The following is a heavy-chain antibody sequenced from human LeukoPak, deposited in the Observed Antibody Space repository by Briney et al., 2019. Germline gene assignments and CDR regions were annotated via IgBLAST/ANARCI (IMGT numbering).Heavy chain of an antibody. V-gene: IGHV4-39*07. Sequence: SETLSLTCTVSGGSISSSSYYWGWIRQPPGKGLEWIGSIYYSGSTYYNPSLKSRVTISVDTSNNQFSLKLTSVTAADTAVYYCARDGSVMYDFWSGYYQGGGAFDIWGQGTMVTVSS. CDR1: GGSISSSSYY. J-gene: IGHJ3*02. CDR2: IYYSGST. CDR3: ARDGSVMYDFWSGYYQGGGAFDI. D-gene: IGHD3-3*01.